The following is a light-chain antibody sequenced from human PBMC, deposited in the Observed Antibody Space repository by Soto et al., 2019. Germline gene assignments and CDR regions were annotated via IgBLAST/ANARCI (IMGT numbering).Light chain of an antibody. CDR2: AAS. J-gene: IGKJ1*01. CDR1: QSISSY. V-gene: IGKV1-39*01. CDR3: QQCYSTPLT. Sequence: DIQMTQSPSSLSASVGDRVTITCRASQSISSYLNWYQQKPGKAPKLLIYAASSLESGVPSKFSGSGSGTDLPLTISSLQPEDFAIYYCQQCYSTPLTFGQGTNEEIK.